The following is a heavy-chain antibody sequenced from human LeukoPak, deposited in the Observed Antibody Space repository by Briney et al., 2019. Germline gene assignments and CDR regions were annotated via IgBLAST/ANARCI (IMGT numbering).Heavy chain of an antibody. CDR3: AKDLAGSYYGGGQRYYFDY. CDR2: ISYDGSDK. V-gene: IGHV3-30-3*01. Sequence: GGSLRLSCAASGFTFSSYAMHWVRQAPGKGLEWVAIISYDGSDKYYADSVKGRLTISRDNSKSTLYLQMISLRTEDTAVYHCAKDLAGSYYGGGQRYYFDYWGQGTLVTVSS. J-gene: IGHJ4*02. D-gene: IGHD3-10*01. CDR1: GFTFSSYA.